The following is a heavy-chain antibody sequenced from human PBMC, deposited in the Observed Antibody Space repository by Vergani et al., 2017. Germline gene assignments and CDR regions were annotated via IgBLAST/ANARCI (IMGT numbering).Heavy chain of an antibody. D-gene: IGHD3-22*01. J-gene: IGHJ4*02. CDR1: GFTFDDYA. CDR3: AKDTTRNYYYDSSGLVDY. V-gene: IGHV3-43*02. Sequence: EVQLVESGGGVVQPGGSLRLSCAASGFTFDDYAMHWVRQAPGKGLEWVSLISGDGGSTYYADSVKGRFTISRDNSKNSLYLQMNSLTTEDTALYYCAKDTTRNYYYDSSGLVDYWGQGTLVTVSS. CDR2: ISGDGGST.